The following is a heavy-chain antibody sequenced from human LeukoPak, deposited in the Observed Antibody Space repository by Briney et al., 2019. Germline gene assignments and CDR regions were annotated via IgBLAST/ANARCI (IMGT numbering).Heavy chain of an antibody. CDR2: ISTTSSTI. Sequence: GGYLRLSCAASGFTFSSYSMNWVRQAPGRGLEWVSYISTTSSTIYYADSVRGRFTISRDNAKTSLYLQMNSLRAEDTAVYYCARVRGTYYFDYWGQGTLVTVS. J-gene: IGHJ4*02. CDR1: GFTFSSYS. D-gene: IGHD1-26*01. V-gene: IGHV3-48*01. CDR3: ARVRGTYYFDY.